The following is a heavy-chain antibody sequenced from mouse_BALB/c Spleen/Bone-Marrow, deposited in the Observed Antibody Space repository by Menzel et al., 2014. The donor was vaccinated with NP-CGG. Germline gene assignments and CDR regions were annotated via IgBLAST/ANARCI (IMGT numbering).Heavy chain of an antibody. CDR1: GYAISSYW. Sequence: QVQLQQSGAELVRPGSSVKISCKASGYAISSYWMNWVKQRPGQGLEWIGQIYPGDGDTNYNGKFKGKATLTADKSSSTAYMQISSLTSEDSAVYFCARGRGRYLDYWGQGTTLTVSS. CDR3: ARGRGRYLDY. J-gene: IGHJ2*01. V-gene: IGHV1-80*01. CDR2: IYPGDGDT.